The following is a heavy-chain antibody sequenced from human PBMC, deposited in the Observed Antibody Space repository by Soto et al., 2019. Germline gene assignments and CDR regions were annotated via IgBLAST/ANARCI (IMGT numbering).Heavy chain of an antibody. CDR3: ARLKKIGSPTHYYYYYGMDV. D-gene: IGHD1-26*01. CDR2: IHHSGST. Sequence: NPSDSLSLSCVVYGESFCIYYLGWTFQPPGKGLEWIGEIHHSGSTNYSPSLESRVTISIDTSKNQLSLNLNSVTAADTAVYYCARLKKIGSPTHYYYYYGMDVWGQGATVTVSS. V-gene: IGHV4-34*01. CDR1: GESFCIYY. J-gene: IGHJ6*02.